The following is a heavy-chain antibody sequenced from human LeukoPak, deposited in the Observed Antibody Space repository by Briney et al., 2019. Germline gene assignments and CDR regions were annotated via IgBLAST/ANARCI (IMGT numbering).Heavy chain of an antibody. Sequence: GGSLRLSCAASGFTFSSYEMNWVRQAPGKGLEWVSSISGTGGSTYYADSVKGRFTISRDNSKNTLYLQMNSLRAEDTAVYYCASNQRTHYYYYYMDVWGKGTTVTISS. CDR1: GFTFSSYE. V-gene: IGHV3-23*01. D-gene: IGHD1-14*01. CDR2: ISGTGGST. J-gene: IGHJ6*03. CDR3: ASNQRTHYYYYYMDV.